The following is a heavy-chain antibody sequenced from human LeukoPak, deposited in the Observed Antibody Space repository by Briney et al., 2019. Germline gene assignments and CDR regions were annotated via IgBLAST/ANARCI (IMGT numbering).Heavy chain of an antibody. CDR3: AKDPVATILSAY. CDR1: GFTFSSYA. D-gene: IGHD5-12*01. Sequence: GGSLRLSCAASGFTFSSYAMSWVRQAPGKGLEWVSAISGSGGSTYYADSVKGRFTISRDNSKNTLYPQMNSLRAEDTAVYYCAKDPVATILSAYWGQGTLVTVSS. CDR2: ISGSGGST. J-gene: IGHJ4*02. V-gene: IGHV3-23*01.